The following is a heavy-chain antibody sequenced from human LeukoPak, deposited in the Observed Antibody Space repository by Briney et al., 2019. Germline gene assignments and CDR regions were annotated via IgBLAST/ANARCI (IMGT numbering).Heavy chain of an antibody. D-gene: IGHD6-19*01. CDR1: GFPFTSYW. V-gene: IGHV3-7*01. CDR3: ASSSGWFYYYGMDV. CDR2: IKQDGSEK. Sequence: GGSLSLSCAASGFPFTSYWMVWVRQAPGKGLEWVANIKQDGSEKYYVDSVKGRFTISRDNAKNSLYLQMNSLRAEDTAVYYCASSSGWFYYYGMDVWGQGTTVTVSS. J-gene: IGHJ6*02.